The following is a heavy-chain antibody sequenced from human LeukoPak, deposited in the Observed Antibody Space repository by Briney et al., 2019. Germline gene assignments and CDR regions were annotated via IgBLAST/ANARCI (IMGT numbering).Heavy chain of an antibody. D-gene: IGHD5-12*01. CDR2: IWYDGSNK. J-gene: IGHJ4*02. CDR1: GFTSSSYG. Sequence: GGSLRLSCAASGFTSSSYGMHWVRQAPGKGLEWVAVIWYDGSNKYYADSVKGRFTISRDNSKNTLYLQMNSLRAEDTAVYYCARDVVATITFDYWGQGTLVTVSS. V-gene: IGHV3-33*01. CDR3: ARDVVATITFDY.